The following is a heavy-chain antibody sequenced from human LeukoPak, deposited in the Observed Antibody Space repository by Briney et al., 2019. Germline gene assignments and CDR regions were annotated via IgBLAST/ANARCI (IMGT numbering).Heavy chain of an antibody. V-gene: IGHV3-23*01. CDR2: ISGSGSTT. CDR1: GFTFSNYA. CDR3: AKHLYYDDSGYFLGGDAFDV. J-gene: IGHJ3*01. Sequence: GGSLRLSCAASGFTFSNYAMSWVRQAPGKGLEWVSVISGSGSTTYYTDAVKGRFTISRDNSKNTLYLQMNSLRAEDTAIYYCAKHLYYDDSGYFLGGDAFDVWGQGTMVTVSS. D-gene: IGHD3-22*01.